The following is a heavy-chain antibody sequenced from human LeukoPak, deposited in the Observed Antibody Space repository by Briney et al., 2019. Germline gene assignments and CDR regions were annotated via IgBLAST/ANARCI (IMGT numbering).Heavy chain of an antibody. D-gene: IGHD3-22*01. V-gene: IGHV3-23*01. J-gene: IGHJ3*02. CDR2: ISGGAGST. CDR1: GFTFSTYA. Sequence: PGGSLRLSCTASGFTFSTYAMTWVRQAPGKGLEWVSSISGGAGSTYYADSVKGRFTISRANSENTLYLQMHSLRAEDTAVYYCAKDHPYYYDSSVYRGDAFDTWGQGTMVTVSS. CDR3: AKDHPYYYDSSVYRGDAFDT.